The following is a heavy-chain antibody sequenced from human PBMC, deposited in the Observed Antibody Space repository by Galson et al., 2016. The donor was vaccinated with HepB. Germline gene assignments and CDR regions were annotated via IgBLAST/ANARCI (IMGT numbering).Heavy chain of an antibody. D-gene: IGHD3-16*01. Sequence: SLRLSCAGSGFTSSRYGMTWVRQAPGKGREDVSSTSKSGNSRDYAESVKGRFTISRDNSRSLLFLQMDGLTTEDTAVYYCVRGSTAPDFWGKGTTVTVSS. CDR1: GFTSSRYG. J-gene: IGHJ6*04. CDR3: VRGSTAPDF. CDR2: TSKSGNSR. V-gene: IGHV3-23*01.